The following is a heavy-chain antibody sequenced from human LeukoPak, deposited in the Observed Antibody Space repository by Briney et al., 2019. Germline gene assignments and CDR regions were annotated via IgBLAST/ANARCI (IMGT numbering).Heavy chain of an antibody. D-gene: IGHD3-3*01. CDR3: ARQTRDRITIFGVVPSYYYYYMDV. CDR2: IYPGDSDT. V-gene: IGHV5-51*01. Sequence: GESLKISCKGSGYSFTSYWIGWVRQMPGKGLEWMGIIYPGDSDTRYSPSFQGQVTISADKSISTAYLQWSSLKASDTAMYYCARQTRDRITIFGVVPSYYYYYMDVWGKGTTVTVSS. CDR1: GYSFTSYW. J-gene: IGHJ6*03.